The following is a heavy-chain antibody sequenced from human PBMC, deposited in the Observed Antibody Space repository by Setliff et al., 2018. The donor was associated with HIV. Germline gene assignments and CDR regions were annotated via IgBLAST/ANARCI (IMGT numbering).Heavy chain of an antibody. D-gene: IGHD3-3*01. Sequence: ASVKVSCKASGDTFNSHAISWVRQAPGQGLEWLGGIIPIFGTPNYAQKFKGRLTITADESTSTVYMELSSLRSDDTAVYYCAREGLEIFGVFIINYNYYMDVWGKGTTVTVSS. CDR2: IIPIFGTP. J-gene: IGHJ6*03. V-gene: IGHV1-69*13. CDR3: AREGLEIFGVFIINYNYYMDV. CDR1: GDTFNSHA.